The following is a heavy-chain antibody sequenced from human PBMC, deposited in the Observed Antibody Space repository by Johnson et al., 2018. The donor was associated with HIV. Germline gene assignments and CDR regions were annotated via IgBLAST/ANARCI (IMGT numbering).Heavy chain of an antibody. J-gene: IGHJ3*02. CDR1: GFTFSSHG. CDR2: IRYDVSNK. V-gene: IGHV3-30*02. Sequence: QVQLVESGGGVVHPGGSLRLSCAASGFTFSSHGMHWVRQAPGHGLEWVAFIRYDVSNKDYADSEKGRLTISRDNSKNTLYLQMNSLRAEDTAVYYCARLRGAFDIWGQGTMVTVSS. CDR3: ARLRGAFDI.